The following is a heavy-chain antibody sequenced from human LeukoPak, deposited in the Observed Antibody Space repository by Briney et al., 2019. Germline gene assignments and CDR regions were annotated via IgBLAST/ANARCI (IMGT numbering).Heavy chain of an antibody. CDR3: AKARGFIAVAGTGGYFDY. CDR2: ISGSGGST. Sequence: TGGSLRLSCAGSGFAFGTYAMSWVRQAPGKGLEWVSAISGSGGSTYYADSVKGRFTISRDNSKNTLYLQMNSLRAEDTAVYYCAKARGFIAVAGTGGYFDYWGQGTLVTVSS. D-gene: IGHD6-19*01. CDR1: GFAFGTYA. V-gene: IGHV3-23*01. J-gene: IGHJ4*02.